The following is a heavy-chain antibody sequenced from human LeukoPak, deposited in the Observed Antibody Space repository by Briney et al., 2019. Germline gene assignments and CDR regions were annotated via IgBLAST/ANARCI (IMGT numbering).Heavy chain of an antibody. CDR1: GFTFSGYG. CDR2: ISSGGSII. Sequence: GGSLRLSCATSGFTFSGYGMHWVRQAPGKGLEWVSYISSGGSIICYADSVKGRFTISRDNAKNSLYLQMNSLRADDTAVYYCARDRSTTPDCWGQGTLVTVSS. V-gene: IGHV3-48*03. CDR3: ARDRSTTPDC. D-gene: IGHD2-2*01. J-gene: IGHJ4*02.